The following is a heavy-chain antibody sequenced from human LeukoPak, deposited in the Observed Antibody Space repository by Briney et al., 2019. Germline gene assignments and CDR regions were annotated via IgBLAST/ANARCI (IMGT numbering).Heavy chain of an antibody. CDR1: GYTFTGYY. CDR2: INPNSGGT. D-gene: IGHD3-10*01. Sequence: GDSVKVSCKASGYTFTGYYMHWVRQAPGQGLEWMGWINPNSGGTNYAQKFQGRVTMTRDTSISTAYMELSRLRSDDTAVYYCARDSGVLLWFGELHWGQGTLVTVSS. J-gene: IGHJ4*02. CDR3: ARDSGVLLWFGELH. V-gene: IGHV1-2*02.